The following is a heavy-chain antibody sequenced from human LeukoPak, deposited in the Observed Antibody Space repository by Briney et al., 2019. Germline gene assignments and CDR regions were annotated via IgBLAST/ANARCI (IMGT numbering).Heavy chain of an antibody. J-gene: IGHJ4*02. V-gene: IGHV1-2*02. CDR2: INPNTGGT. CDR1: GYTFTGYY. D-gene: IGHD6-13*01. CDR3: ARAAWQQLVELHIDY. Sequence: GASVKVSCKASGYTFTGYYMHWGRQAPGQGLEWMGWINPNTGGTNYAQKFQGRVTMTRDTSISTDYMELSRLRSDDTAVYYCARAAWQQLVELHIDYWGQGTLVTVSS.